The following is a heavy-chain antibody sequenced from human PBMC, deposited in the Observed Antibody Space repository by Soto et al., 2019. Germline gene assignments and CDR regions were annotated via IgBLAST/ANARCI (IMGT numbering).Heavy chain of an antibody. D-gene: IGHD1-1*01. V-gene: IGHV1-46*01. CDR3: ARDIGDTTVFQWGRSFDY. CDR2: INPSTGGT. Sequence: QVQLVQSGAEVKKPGASVKVSCKASGYTFTSYYVHWVRQAPGQRLEWMGIINPSTGGTNYPQKFQGKFTTTRDTSTSTVYMDLSSLRSEDAAMYYCARDIGDTTVFQWGRSFDYWGQGTLVTVSS. J-gene: IGHJ4*02. CDR1: GYTFTSYY.